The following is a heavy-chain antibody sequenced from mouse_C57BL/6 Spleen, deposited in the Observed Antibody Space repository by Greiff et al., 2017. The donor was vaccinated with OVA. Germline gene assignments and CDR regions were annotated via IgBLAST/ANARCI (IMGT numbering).Heavy chain of an antibody. CDR1: GFTFSSYA. CDR3: AREKPHFDY. CDR2: ISDGGSYT. Sequence: DVKLVESGGGLVKPGGSLKLSCAASGFTFSSYAMSWVRQTPEKRLEWVATISDGGSYTYYPDNVKGRFTISRDNAKNNLYLQMSHLKSEDTAMYYCAREKPHFDYWGQGTTLTVSS. J-gene: IGHJ2*01. V-gene: IGHV5-4*01.